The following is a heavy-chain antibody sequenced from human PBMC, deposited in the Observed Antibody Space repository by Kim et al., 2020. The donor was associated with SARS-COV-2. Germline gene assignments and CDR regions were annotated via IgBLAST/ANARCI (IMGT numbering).Heavy chain of an antibody. D-gene: IGHD3-10*01. J-gene: IGHJ6*02. CDR1: GGSFSGYY. CDR3: ARVPTMVRGVNNPTYYYGMDV. V-gene: IGHV4-34*01. Sequence: SETLSLTCAVYGGSFSGYYWSWIRQPPGKGLEWIGEINHSGSTNYNPSLKSRVTISVDTSKNQFSLKLSSVTAADTAVYYCARVPTMVRGVNNPTYYYGMDVWGQGTTVTVSS. CDR2: INHSGST.